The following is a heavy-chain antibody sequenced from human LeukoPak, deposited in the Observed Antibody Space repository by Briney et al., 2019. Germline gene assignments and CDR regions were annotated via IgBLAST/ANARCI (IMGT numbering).Heavy chain of an antibody. D-gene: IGHD3-22*01. J-gene: IGHJ3*02. CDR2: INHSGST. V-gene: IGHV4-34*01. Sequence: SETLSLTCAVYGGSFSGYYWSWIRQPPGKGREWVGEINHSGSTNYNPSLKSRVTISVETSKKKFSLKLSSVTPADTAVYYCARDIPDYYDSSGYVLRRAFDIWGQGTMVAVSS. CDR3: ARDIPDYYDSSGYVLRRAFDI. CDR1: GGSFSGYY.